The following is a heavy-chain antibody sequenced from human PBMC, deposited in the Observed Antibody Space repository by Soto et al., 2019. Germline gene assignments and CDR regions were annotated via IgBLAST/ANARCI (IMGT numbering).Heavy chain of an antibody. V-gene: IGHV4-59*01. J-gene: IGHJ6*02. D-gene: IGHD1-20*01. CDR3: ARYKANYYYGMAV. CDR1: GGSISSYY. CDR2: IYYSGIT. Sequence: QVQLQESGPGLVKPSETLSLTCTVSGGSISSYYWSWIRQPPGKGLEWIGYIYYSGITNYNPSLKRRVTISVDTSKNQFSLKLSSVTAADTAVYYCARYKANYYYGMAVWGQGTTVTVSS.